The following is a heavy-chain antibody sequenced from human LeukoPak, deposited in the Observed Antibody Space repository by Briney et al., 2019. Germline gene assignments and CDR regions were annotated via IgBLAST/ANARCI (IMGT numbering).Heavy chain of an antibody. CDR2: IYTSGST. V-gene: IGHV4-61*02. D-gene: IGHD2-2*01. Sequence: SSETLSLTCTVSGGSISSGSYYWSWIRQPAGKGLEWIGRIYTSGSTNYNPPLKSRATISVDTSKNQFSLKLSSVTAADTAVYYCARGPQLYCSSTSCYHVYYGMDVWGQGTTVTVSS. J-gene: IGHJ6*02. CDR3: ARGPQLYCSSTSCYHVYYGMDV. CDR1: GGSISSGSYY.